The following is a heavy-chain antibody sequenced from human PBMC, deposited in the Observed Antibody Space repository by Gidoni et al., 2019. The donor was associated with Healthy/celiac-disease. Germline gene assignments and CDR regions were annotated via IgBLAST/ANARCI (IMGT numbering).Heavy chain of an antibody. V-gene: IGHV1-46*01. CDR1: GYTFTSYY. CDR3: ARVSPTTTNYYYYGMDV. Sequence: QVQLVQSGAEVKKPGASVKVSRKASGYTFTSYYMHWVRQAPGQGLEWMGIINPSGGSTSYAQKFQGRVTMTRDTSTSTVYMELSSLRSEDTAVYYCARVSPTTTNYYYYGMDVWGQGTTVTVSS. D-gene: IGHD1-7*01. J-gene: IGHJ6*02. CDR2: INPSGGST.